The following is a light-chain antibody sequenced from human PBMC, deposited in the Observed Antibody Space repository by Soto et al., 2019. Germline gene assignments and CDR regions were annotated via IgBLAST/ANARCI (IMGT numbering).Light chain of an antibody. CDR3: QQRGNLYT. J-gene: IGKJ2*01. CDR1: QSVGDY. Sequence: EIVLTQSPATLSLSLGERATLSCRASQSVGDYLAWYQQQPGQPPRLLISDASNRAAGIPARFSGSGSGTDFTLTISSLEPEDVAVYSCQQRGNLYTFGQGTKLEIK. V-gene: IGKV3-11*01. CDR2: DAS.